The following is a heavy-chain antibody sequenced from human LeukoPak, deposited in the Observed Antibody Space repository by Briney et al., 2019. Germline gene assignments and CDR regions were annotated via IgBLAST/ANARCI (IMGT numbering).Heavy chain of an antibody. Sequence: PGGSLRLSCAASGFSFSSSWMSWVRQAPGKGLEWVANINQDGSENDYVDSVKGRFTISRDNAKNSLYLQTNSLRAEDTAVYYCAKDRHLAFDYWGQGTLVTVSS. CDR2: INQDGSEN. CDR1: GFSFSSSW. J-gene: IGHJ4*02. V-gene: IGHV3-7*01. CDR3: AKDRHLAFDY.